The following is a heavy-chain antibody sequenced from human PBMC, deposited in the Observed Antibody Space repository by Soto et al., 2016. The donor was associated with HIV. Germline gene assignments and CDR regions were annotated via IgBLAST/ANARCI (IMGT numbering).Heavy chain of an antibody. CDR3: ARDRTFQFGGPYSYYYYGMDV. CDR2: ISPIFGTA. V-gene: IGHV1-69*13. CDR1: GDTFGRYP. D-gene: IGHD3-10*01. J-gene: IGHJ6*02. Sequence: QVHLVQSGAEVKKPGSSVKVSCKTSGDTFGRYPISWVRQAPGQGLEWMGGISPIFGTANYAQKFQGRVTITADESTSTAYMELSSLRSEDTAVYYCARDRTFQFGGPYSYYYYGMDVWGQGTTVTVSS.